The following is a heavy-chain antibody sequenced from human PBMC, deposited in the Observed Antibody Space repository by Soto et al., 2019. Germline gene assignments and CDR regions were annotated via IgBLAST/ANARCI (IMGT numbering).Heavy chain of an antibody. D-gene: IGHD3-3*01. J-gene: IGHJ6*03. V-gene: IGHV4-34*01. CDR1: GGSFSGYY. CDR3: ARVVTIFGVVHPTYMDV. CDR2: INHSGST. Sequence: SETLSLTCAVYGGSFSGYYWSWIRQPPGKGLEWIGEINHSGSTNYNPSLKSRVTISVDTSKNQFSLKLSSVTAADTAVYYCARVVTIFGVVHPTYMDVWGKGTTVTVSS.